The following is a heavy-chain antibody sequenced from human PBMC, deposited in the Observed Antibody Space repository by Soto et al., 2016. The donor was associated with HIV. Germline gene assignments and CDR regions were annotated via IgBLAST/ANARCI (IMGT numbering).Heavy chain of an antibody. CDR1: GYTFTGYY. CDR2: INPNSGGT. CDR3: ARDDIVATIPFYYGMDV. D-gene: IGHD5-12*01. V-gene: IGHV1-2*02. Sequence: QVQLVQSGAEVKKPGASVKVSCKASGYTFTGYYIHWVRQAPGQGLEWMGWINPNSGGTNYEQKFQGRVTMTRDTSISTAHMELSRLRSDDTAVYYCARDDIVATIPFYYGMDVWGQGTTVTVSS. J-gene: IGHJ6*02.